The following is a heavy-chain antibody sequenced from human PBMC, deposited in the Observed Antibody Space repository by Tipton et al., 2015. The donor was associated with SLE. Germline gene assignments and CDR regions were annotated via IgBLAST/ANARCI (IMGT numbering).Heavy chain of an antibody. V-gene: IGHV4-34*01. CDR3: ARGSYDLSPTGVSPNPRYFDY. CDR1: DGSLSGYY. CDR2: INHSGST. D-gene: IGHD3-3*01. J-gene: IGHJ4*02. Sequence: TLSFTCAVYDGSLSGYYWSWIRQSPGKGLEWIGEINHSGSTKYSSSLRSRVTISVDTFKNQFSLKLRSVTASDVAVYYCARGSYDLSPTGVSPNPRYFDYWGQGTLVTVSS.